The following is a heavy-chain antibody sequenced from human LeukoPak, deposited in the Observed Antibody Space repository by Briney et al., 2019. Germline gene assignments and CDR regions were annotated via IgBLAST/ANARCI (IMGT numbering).Heavy chain of an antibody. CDR3: AKHFEYSSPLFTLPLDY. Sequence: PGGSLRLSCAASGFTFSSYAMSWVRQAPGKGLEWVSAISGSGGSTYYADSVKGRFTISRDNSKNTLYLQMNSLRAEDTAVYYCAKHFEYSSPLFTLPLDYWGQGTLVTVSS. CDR1: GFTFSSYA. J-gene: IGHJ4*02. CDR2: ISGSGGST. V-gene: IGHV3-23*01. D-gene: IGHD6-6*01.